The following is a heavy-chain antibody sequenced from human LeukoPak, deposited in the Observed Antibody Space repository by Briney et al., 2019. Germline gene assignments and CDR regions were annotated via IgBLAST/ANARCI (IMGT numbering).Heavy chain of an antibody. V-gene: IGHV3-48*04. CDR3: AELGITMIGGV. J-gene: IGHJ6*04. CDR1: GFTFSSYW. D-gene: IGHD3-10*02. CDR2: ISSSGSTI. Sequence: GGSLRLSCAASGFTFSSYWMNWVRQAPGRGLEWVPYISSSGSTIYYADSVKGRFTISRDNAKNSLYLQMNSLRAEDTAVYYCAELGITMIGGVWGKGTTVTISS.